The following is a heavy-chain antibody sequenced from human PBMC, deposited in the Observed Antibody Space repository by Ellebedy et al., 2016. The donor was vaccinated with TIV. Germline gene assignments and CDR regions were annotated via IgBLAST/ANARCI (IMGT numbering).Heavy chain of an antibody. CDR3: ASSPLHSSGRGDY. D-gene: IGHD6-19*01. J-gene: IGHJ4*02. V-gene: IGHV1-18*01. CDR2: ISAYDGET. Sequence: ASVKVSCKASGYTFTTYGISWVRQAPGQGLEWMGWISAYDGETDYAQKLQGRVTMTIDTSKSPTTAYMELTSLRSDDTAVYYCASSPLHSSGRGDYWGQGTVVTVSS. CDR1: GYTFTTYG.